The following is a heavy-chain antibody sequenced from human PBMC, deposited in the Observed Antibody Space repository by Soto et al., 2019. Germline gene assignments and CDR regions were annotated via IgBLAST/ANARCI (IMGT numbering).Heavy chain of an antibody. D-gene: IGHD5-12*01. Sequence: SVKVSCKASGGTFSSYTISWVRQAPGQGLEWMGRIIPILGIANYAQKFQGRVTITADKSTSTAYMELSSLRSEDTAVYYCARRLLGYSGYGYDDFDIWGQGTMVTVSS. CDR2: IIPILGIA. J-gene: IGHJ3*02. V-gene: IGHV1-69*02. CDR1: GGTFSSYT. CDR3: ARRLLGYSGYGYDDFDI.